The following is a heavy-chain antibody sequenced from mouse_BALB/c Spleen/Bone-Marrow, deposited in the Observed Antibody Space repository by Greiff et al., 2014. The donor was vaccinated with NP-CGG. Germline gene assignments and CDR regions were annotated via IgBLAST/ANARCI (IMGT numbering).Heavy chain of an antibody. V-gene: IGHV5-17*02. Sequence: EVQRVESGGGLVQPGGSRKLSCAASGFTFSSFGMHWVRRAPEKGLEWVAYISSGSSNINYADTVKGRFTIPRDNPKNTLFLQMTSLRSEDTAMYYCARWGYYYAMDYWGQGTSVTVSS. J-gene: IGHJ4*01. D-gene: IGHD2-2*01. CDR2: ISSGSSNI. CDR3: ARWGYYYAMDY. CDR1: GFTFSSFG.